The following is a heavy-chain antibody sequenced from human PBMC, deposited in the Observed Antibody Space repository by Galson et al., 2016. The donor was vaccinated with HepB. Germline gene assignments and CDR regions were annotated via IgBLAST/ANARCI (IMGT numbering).Heavy chain of an antibody. CDR2: ISRSSANI. CDR1: GFAFHTYS. Sequence: SLRLSCAASGFAFHTYSMNWVRQSPAKGLEWVSSISRSSANIYYADSARGRFTISRDNAQNSLYLQMNSLRDEDTAVYYCARDRVSGDFWSGYYTGSGMDVWGQGTTVTVSS. CDR3: ARDRVSGDFWSGYYTGSGMDV. V-gene: IGHV3-21*01. D-gene: IGHD3-3*01. J-gene: IGHJ6*02.